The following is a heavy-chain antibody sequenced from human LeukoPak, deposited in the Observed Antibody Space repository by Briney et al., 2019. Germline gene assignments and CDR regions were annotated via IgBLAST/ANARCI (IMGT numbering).Heavy chain of an antibody. J-gene: IGHJ3*02. CDR1: GYSISSGYY. V-gene: IGHV4-38-2*01. D-gene: IGHD4-17*01. CDR2: IYHSGST. CDR3: ASTSAALRSEAFDI. Sequence: SETLSLTCAVSGYSISSGYYWGWIRQPPGKGLEWIGSIYHSGSTYYNPSLKSRVTISVDTSKNQFSLKLSSVTAADTAVYYCASTSAALRSEAFDIWGQGTMVTVSS.